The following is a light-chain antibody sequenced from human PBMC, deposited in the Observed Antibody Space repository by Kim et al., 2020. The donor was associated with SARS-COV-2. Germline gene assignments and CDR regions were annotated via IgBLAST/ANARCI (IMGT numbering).Light chain of an antibody. CDR2: DAS. CDR3: QQRYNRPGP. J-gene: IGKJ1*01. CDR1: QNVGHY. Sequence: SPGERGSLSCRASQNVGHYLAWYQQKSGQAPRLLIYDASTRATGVPARFSGSGSGTDFTLTINSLEPEDFAVYFCQQRYNRPGPFGKGTKVDIK. V-gene: IGKV3-11*01.